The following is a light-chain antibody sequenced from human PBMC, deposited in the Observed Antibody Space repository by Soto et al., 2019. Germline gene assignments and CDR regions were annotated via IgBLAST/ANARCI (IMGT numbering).Light chain of an antibody. J-gene: IGKJ1*01. Sequence: EIVMTQSPATLSVSPGERATLSCRASQSVSSILAWYQQKPGHAPRPLIYGASTRASGIPARFSGSGSGTEFTLTISSLQSEDFAVYYCQQYNYWPRTFGQGNKVEIK. CDR1: QSVSSI. V-gene: IGKV3-15*01. CDR2: GAS. CDR3: QQYNYWPRT.